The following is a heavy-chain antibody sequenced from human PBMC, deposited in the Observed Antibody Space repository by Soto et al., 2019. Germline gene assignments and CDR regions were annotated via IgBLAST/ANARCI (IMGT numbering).Heavy chain of an antibody. CDR3: ARYRSLDP. CDR1: GFILRNYW. Sequence: EVQLVESGGGLIQAGGCLRVSCADSGFILRNYWMSWVRQAPGMGLQWVASIKEDGSEKYYVDHVKGRFTISRENAKNSLYLQMNSLRAEDTAVYYCARYRSLDPWGQGILVTVSS. J-gene: IGHJ5*02. CDR2: IKEDGSEK. D-gene: IGHD3-16*02. V-gene: IGHV3-7*03.